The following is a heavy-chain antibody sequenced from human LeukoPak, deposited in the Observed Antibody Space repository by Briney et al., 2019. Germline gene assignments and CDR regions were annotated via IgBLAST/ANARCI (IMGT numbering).Heavy chain of an antibody. V-gene: IGHV1-18*01. CDR2: ISAYNGNT. Sequence: ASVKVSCKASGYTFTSYGISWVRQAPGQGLEWMGWISAYNGNTNYAQKLQGRVTMTTDTSTSTACMELRSLRSDDTAVYYCARPARGYSYGYDYWGQGTLVTVSS. CDR1: GYTFTSYG. CDR3: ARPARGYSYGYDY. D-gene: IGHD5-18*01. J-gene: IGHJ4*02.